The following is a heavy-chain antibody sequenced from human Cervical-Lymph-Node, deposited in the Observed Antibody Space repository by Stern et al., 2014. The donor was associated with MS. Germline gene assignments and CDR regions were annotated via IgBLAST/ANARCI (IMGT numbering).Heavy chain of an antibody. CDR3: AVEVTGISY. Sequence: EVQLVESGGGLVQPGGSLRLSCAASGFTFRNYWMNWVRQVPGKGPVWVSRINADGSSTSYADSVKGRFPISRDNAKNTVYLQMNSLRAKDTAVYYCAVEVTGISYWGQGTLVTVSS. J-gene: IGHJ4*02. D-gene: IGHD6-19*01. CDR2: INADGSST. V-gene: IGHV3-74*02. CDR1: GFTFRNYW.